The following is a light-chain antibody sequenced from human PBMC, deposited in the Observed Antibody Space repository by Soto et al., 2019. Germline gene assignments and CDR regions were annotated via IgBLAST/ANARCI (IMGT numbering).Light chain of an antibody. CDR1: QSVSSSY. Sequence: EFVLTQSPGTLSLSPGERATLSCRASQSVSSSYLAWYQQKPGQGPRLLIHSGASRATGIPDRFSASGSGTDFTLTISSLEPEDFAVYYCQRYGSSRTFGQGTKVEIK. CDR3: QRYGSSRT. J-gene: IGKJ1*01. CDR2: SGA. V-gene: IGKV3-20*01.